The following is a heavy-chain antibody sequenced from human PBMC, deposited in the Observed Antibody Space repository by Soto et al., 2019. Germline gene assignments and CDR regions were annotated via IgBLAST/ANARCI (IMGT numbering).Heavy chain of an antibody. CDR3: ARGIAAAGSWFDP. J-gene: IGHJ5*02. CDR2: IYYTGKT. Sequence: SETLSLTCTVSGDSLNIGVYYWTWIRQHPGKGLEWMGYIYYTGKTYYNPSLESRLTMSVDTSKNQFSLKLSSVTAADTAVYYCARGIAAAGSWFDPWGQGTLVTVSS. D-gene: IGHD6-13*01. CDR1: GDSLNIGVYY. V-gene: IGHV4-31*03.